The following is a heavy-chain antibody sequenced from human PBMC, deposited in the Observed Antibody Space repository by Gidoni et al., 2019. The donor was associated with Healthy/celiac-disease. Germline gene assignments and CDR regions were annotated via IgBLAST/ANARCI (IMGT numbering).Heavy chain of an antibody. Sequence: QVQLVESVAGLVKPDGSLNISCAAPGFPFIVYYMSWIRQSPGNGLEGVSYISSSGSTIYYAGAVKGRFTISRDNAKNSLYLQMNSLRAEDAAVYYCARGSPSGWHYYYYYGMDVWGQGTTVTVSS. J-gene: IGHJ6*02. V-gene: IGHV3-11*01. D-gene: IGHD6-19*01. CDR2: ISSSGSTI. CDR1: GFPFIVYY. CDR3: ARGSPSGWHYYYYYGMDV.